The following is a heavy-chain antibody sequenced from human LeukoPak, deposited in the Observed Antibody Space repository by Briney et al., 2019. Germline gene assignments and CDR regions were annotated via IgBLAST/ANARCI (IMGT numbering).Heavy chain of an antibody. CDR1: GYTFTSYD. V-gene: IGHV1-8*01. J-gene: IGHJ4*02. CDR3: ARGRGNYDFWSGYGYY. D-gene: IGHD3-3*01. Sequence: ASVKVSCKASGYTFTSYDINWVRQATGQGLEWMGWMNPNSGNTGYAQKFQGRVTMTRNTSISTAYMEPSSLRSEDTAVYYCARGRGNYDFWSGYGYYWGQGTLVTVSS. CDR2: MNPNSGNT.